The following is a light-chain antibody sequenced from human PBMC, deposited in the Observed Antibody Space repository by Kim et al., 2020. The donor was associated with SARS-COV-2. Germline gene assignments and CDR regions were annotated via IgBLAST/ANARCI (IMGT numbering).Light chain of an antibody. CDR2: GKN. Sequence: ALGQTVRITCQGDSLRSYYESWYQQKPGQAPVLVIYGKNNRPSGIPDRFSGSSSGNTDSLTITGAQAEDEADYYCNSRDSSSNHPVFGGGTQLTVL. J-gene: IGLJ2*01. CDR3: NSRDSSSNHPV. CDR1: SLRSYY. V-gene: IGLV3-19*01.